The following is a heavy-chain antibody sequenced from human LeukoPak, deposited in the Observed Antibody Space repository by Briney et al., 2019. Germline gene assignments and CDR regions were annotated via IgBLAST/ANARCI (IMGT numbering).Heavy chain of an antibody. J-gene: IGHJ5*02. V-gene: IGHV4-34*01. CDR3: ARIPVSRSWFDP. Sequence: SETLSLTCAVYGGSFSGYYWSWIRQPPGKGLEWIGEINHSGSTNYNPSLKSRVTISVDTSKNQFSLKLSSVTAADTAVYYCARIPVSRSWFDPRGQGTLVTVSS. D-gene: IGHD1-14*01. CDR2: INHSGST. CDR1: GGSFSGYY.